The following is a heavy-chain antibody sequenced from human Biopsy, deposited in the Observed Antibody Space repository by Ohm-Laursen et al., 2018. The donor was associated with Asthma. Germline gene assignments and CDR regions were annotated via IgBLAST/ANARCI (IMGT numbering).Heavy chain of an antibody. CDR1: GGYLTGHY. D-gene: IGHD1-20*01. CDR2: IDQSGYT. V-gene: IGHV4-34*01. Sequence: SDTLSLTCTVYGGYLTGHYWNWIRQPPGKGLEWIGEIDQSGYTNYNPSPKSRVTISADTSKNQFHLNLSSVTAADTAVYFCARAAITGIRGWFDPWGQGTQVTVSS. CDR3: ARAAITGIRGWFDP. J-gene: IGHJ5*02.